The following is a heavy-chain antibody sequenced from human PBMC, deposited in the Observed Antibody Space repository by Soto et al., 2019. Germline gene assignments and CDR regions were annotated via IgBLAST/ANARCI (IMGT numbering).Heavy chain of an antibody. Sequence: GGSLRLSCAASGFTFSSYAMSWVRQAPGKGLEWVSAISGSGGSTYYADSVKGRFTISRDNSKNTLYLQMNSLRAEDTAVYYCAKWDCSSTSCYFDYDYWGQGTLVTVSS. V-gene: IGHV3-23*01. CDR3: AKWDCSSTSCYFDYDY. CDR2: ISGSGGST. J-gene: IGHJ4*02. D-gene: IGHD2-2*01. CDR1: GFTFSSYA.